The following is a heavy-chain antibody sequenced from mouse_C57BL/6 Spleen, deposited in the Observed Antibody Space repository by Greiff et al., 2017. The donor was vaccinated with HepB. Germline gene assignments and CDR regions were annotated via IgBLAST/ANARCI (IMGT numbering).Heavy chain of an antibody. J-gene: IGHJ4*01. V-gene: IGHV5-17*01. CDR1: GFTFSDYG. Sequence: EVMLVESGGGLVKPGGSLKLSCAASGFTFSDYGMHWVRQAPEKGLEWVAYISSGSSTIYYADTVKGRFTISRDNAKNTLFLQMTSLRSEDTAVYDCARRVYYGSRGLGAMDYWGQGTSVTVSS. CDR2: ISSGSSTI. CDR3: ARRVYYGSRGLGAMDY. D-gene: IGHD1-1*01.